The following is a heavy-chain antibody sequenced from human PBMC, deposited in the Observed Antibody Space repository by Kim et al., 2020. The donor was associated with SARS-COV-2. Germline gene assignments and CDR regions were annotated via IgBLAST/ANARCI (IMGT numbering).Heavy chain of an antibody. Sequence: GGSLRLSCAASGFTFSSHAMTWVRQAPGMGLEWVSTIRDNGGATYYADSVKGRVTISRDNSKNTLYLQMNSLRAEDTAIYYCAGYYYGSGSYYRSIDYGGQGTLVTVSS. CDR2: IRDNGGAT. D-gene: IGHD3-10*01. V-gene: IGHV3-23*01. CDR3: AGYYYGSGSYYRSIDY. J-gene: IGHJ4*02. CDR1: GFTFSSHA.